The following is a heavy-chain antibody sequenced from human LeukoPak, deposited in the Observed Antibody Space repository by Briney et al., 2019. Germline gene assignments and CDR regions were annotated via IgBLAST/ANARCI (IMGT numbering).Heavy chain of an antibody. D-gene: IGHD2-2*01. CDR1: GFTFSSYS. Sequence: PGGSLRLSCVASGFTFSSYSMNWVRQAPGKWLEWVSSISSSSSYIYYADSVKGRFTISRDNAKNSLYLQMNSLRAEDTAVYYCARDYVVVVPAAQFWFDPWGQGTLVTVSS. V-gene: IGHV3-21*01. J-gene: IGHJ5*02. CDR3: ARDYVVVVPAAQFWFDP. CDR2: ISSSSSYI.